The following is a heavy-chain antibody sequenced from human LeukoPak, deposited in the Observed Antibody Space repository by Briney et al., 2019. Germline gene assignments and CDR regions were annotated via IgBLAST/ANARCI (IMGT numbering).Heavy chain of an antibody. CDR3: ARDQGSNYYYYGMDV. CDR2: INPHSGGT. D-gene: IGHD4-11*01. J-gene: IGHJ6*02. V-gene: IGHV1-2*02. CDR1: GYTFTAYY. Sequence: ASVSVSCKASGYTFTAYYMHWVRQAPGQGLEWMGWINPHSGGTNYAQNFQGRVTMTRDTSISTAYMELSRLRSDDTAVYYCARDQGSNYYYYGMDVWGQGTTVTVSS.